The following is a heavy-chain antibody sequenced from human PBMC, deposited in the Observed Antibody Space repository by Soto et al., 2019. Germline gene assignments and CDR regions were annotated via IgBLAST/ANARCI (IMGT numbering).Heavy chain of an antibody. V-gene: IGHV3-73*02. CDR3: TRPSLAYCGGDCSYYWYFDL. Sequence: EVQLVESGGGLVQPGGSLKLSCAASGFTFSGSAMHWVRQASGKGLEWVGRIRSKDNSYATAYAASVKGRFTISRYDSKNTAYLQMNSLISEDTAVYYCTRPSLAYCGGDCSYYWYFDLWGRGTLVTVSS. CDR2: IRSKDNSYAT. D-gene: IGHD2-21*02. CDR1: GFTFSGSA. J-gene: IGHJ2*01.